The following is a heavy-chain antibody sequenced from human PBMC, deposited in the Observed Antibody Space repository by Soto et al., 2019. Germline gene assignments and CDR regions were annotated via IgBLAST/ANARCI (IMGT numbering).Heavy chain of an antibody. CDR1: GYTFTSYA. CDR3: ARDTSSGGPDAFDI. Sequence: ASVKVSCKASGYTFTSYAMHWVRQAPGQRLEWMGWINANSGNTKYAQKFQGRVTITRDTSISTAYMELSSLRSDDTAVYYCARDTSSGGPDAFDIWGQGTMVTVSS. CDR2: INANSGNT. D-gene: IGHD3-22*01. V-gene: IGHV1-3*01. J-gene: IGHJ3*02.